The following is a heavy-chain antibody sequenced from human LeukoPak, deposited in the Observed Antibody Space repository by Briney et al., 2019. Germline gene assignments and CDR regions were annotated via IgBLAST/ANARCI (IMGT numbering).Heavy chain of an antibody. D-gene: IGHD2-15*01. J-gene: IGHJ5*02. V-gene: IGHV1-18*01. Sequence: ASVKVSCKASGYTFTSYGISWVRQAPGQGLGWMGWISAYNGNTNYAQKLQGRVTMTTDTSTSTAYMELRSLRSDDTAVYYCAVTLGYCSGGSCYNNWFDPWGQGTLVTVSS. CDR3: AVTLGYCSGGSCYNNWFDP. CDR2: ISAYNGNT. CDR1: GYTFTSYG.